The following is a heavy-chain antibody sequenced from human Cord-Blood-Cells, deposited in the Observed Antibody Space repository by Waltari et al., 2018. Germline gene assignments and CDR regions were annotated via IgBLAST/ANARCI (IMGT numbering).Heavy chain of an antibody. CDR2: INHSGST. Sequence: VQPQPWGAGLLKPSETLSLTCAVDGGSFSGSHWSWFRQPPGKGLEWIGEINHSGSTNYHPSLKSRVTISVDTSKNQFSLKLSSVTAADTAVYYCATFRVTYWYFDLWGRGTLVTVSS. CDR1: GGSFSGSH. V-gene: IGHV4-34*01. J-gene: IGHJ2*01. D-gene: IGHD2-8*01. CDR3: ATFRVTYWYFDL.